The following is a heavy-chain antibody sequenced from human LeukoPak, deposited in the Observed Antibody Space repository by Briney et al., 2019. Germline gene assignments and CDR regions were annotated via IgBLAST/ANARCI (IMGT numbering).Heavy chain of an antibody. D-gene: IGHD7-27*01. Sequence: GSLRLSCAASGFTFSSYAMSWVRQAPGKGLEWVSAISGSGDSTYSTDSVKGRFTISRDNSKNTLYLQMNSLRAEDTAVYYCAKKVPANWGSYFDYWGQGTLVTVSS. V-gene: IGHV3-23*01. CDR1: GFTFSSYA. CDR2: ISGSGDST. J-gene: IGHJ4*02. CDR3: AKKVPANWGSYFDY.